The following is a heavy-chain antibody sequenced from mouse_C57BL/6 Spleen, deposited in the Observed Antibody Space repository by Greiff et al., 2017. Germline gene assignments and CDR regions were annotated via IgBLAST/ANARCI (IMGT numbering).Heavy chain of an antibody. V-gene: IGHV5-6*01. Sequence: EVMLVESGGDLVKPGGSLKLSCAASGFTFSSYGMSWVRQTPDKRLEWVATISSGGSYTYYPDSVKGRFTISRDNAKNTLYLQMSSLKSEDTAMYYCARHPFLYYDYDERYFDVWGTGTTVTVSS. D-gene: IGHD2-4*01. CDR3: ARHPFLYYDYDERYFDV. CDR1: GFTFSSYG. CDR2: ISSGGSYT. J-gene: IGHJ1*03.